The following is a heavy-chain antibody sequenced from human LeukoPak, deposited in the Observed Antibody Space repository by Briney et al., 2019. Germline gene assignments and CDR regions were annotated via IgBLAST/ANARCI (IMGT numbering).Heavy chain of an antibody. V-gene: IGHV3-23*01. Sequence: GGSLRLSCAASGFTFTNYAMGWVRQAPGKGLEWVSAISSSAYTTYYADSVKGRFTISRDNSKNTLYLQMNSLRAEDTAIYYCAKAPRITMIAVDTFWGQGTLVTVSS. CDR2: ISSSAYTT. J-gene: IGHJ4*02. CDR3: AKAPRITMIAVDTF. CDR1: GFTFTNYA. D-gene: IGHD3-22*01.